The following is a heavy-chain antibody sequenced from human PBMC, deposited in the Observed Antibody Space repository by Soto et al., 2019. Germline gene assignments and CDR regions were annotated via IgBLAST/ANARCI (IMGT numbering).Heavy chain of an antibody. CDR3: ARRSCAIFGVAPFDY. V-gene: IGHV5-51*01. CDR1: GYSFTTYW. Sequence: PGESLKISCKGSGYSFTTYWIGWVRQMPETGLEWMGVVYPGDSDTRYNPSFQGQVTISADKSVSTAYLQWSSLKASDTATYYCARRSCAIFGVAPFDYWGQGTMVTVSS. CDR2: VYPGDSDT. J-gene: IGHJ4*02. D-gene: IGHD3-3*01.